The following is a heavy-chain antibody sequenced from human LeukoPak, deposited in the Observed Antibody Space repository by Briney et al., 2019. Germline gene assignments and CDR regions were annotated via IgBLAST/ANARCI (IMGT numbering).Heavy chain of an antibody. J-gene: IGHJ4*02. CDR2: IYYSGST. Sequence: SETLSLTCTVSGGSISSYYWSWIRQPPGKGLEWIGYIYYSGSTNYSPSLKSRVTISVDTSKNQFSLKLSSVTAADTAVYYCARGDYYDSSGPNFDYWGQGTLVTVSS. CDR3: ARGDYYDSSGPNFDY. CDR1: GGSISSYY. V-gene: IGHV4-59*01. D-gene: IGHD3-22*01.